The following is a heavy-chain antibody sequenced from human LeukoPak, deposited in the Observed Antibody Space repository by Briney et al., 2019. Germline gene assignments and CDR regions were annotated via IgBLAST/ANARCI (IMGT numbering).Heavy chain of an antibody. J-gene: IGHJ4*02. Sequence: GGSLRLSCAASGFTFDDYAMHWVRQAPGKGLEWVSGISWNSGSIGYADSVKGRFTISRDNAKNTLFLQMNSLRAEDTAVYYCARENSASGWCYIDHWGQGTLVTVSS. CDR3: ARENSASGWCYIDH. CDR1: GFTFDDYA. CDR2: ISWNSGSI. V-gene: IGHV3-9*01. D-gene: IGHD6-19*01.